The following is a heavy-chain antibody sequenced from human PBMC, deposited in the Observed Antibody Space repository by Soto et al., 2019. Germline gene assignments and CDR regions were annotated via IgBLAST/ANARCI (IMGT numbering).Heavy chain of an antibody. D-gene: IGHD2-8*01. CDR3: ARDGGHCTLPSCYAGFES. J-gene: IGHJ4*02. Sequence: QGHLLQSGGGVVRPGKSLTLSCEASGFTFNNHGAHWVRQAPGKGLEWVAVIWHDGSEEYYADSVKGRFTISRDNFKNTRSLRMNGLTVDDSAVYYCARDGGHCTLPSCYAGFESWGQGSLVTVSS. V-gene: IGHV3-33*01. CDR1: GFTFNNHG. CDR2: IWHDGSEE.